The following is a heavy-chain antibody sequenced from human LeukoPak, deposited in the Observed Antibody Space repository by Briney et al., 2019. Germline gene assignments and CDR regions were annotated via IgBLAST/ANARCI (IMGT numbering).Heavy chain of an antibody. J-gene: IGHJ4*02. CDR2: ISGYNGNA. CDR1: GYTFNNYG. D-gene: IGHD3-22*01. V-gene: IGHV1-18*01. CDR3: ARVAHRRNYFDSSVYYRGDY. Sequence: ASVKVSCKASGYTFNNYGISWVRQAPGQGLEWMGWISGYNGNAKYAQKVQGRVTMTTDISTSTAYMELRSPRSDDTAVYYCARVAHRRNYFDSSVYYRGDYWGQEPLV.